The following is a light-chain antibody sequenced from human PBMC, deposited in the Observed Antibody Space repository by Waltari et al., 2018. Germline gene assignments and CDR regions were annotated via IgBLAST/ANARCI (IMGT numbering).Light chain of an antibody. J-gene: IGLJ1*01. CDR1: DSNVGNDY. Sequence: QSVLTQPPSVSAAPGQKVTISCSGSDSNVGNDYVSWYQQRQGRAPKLRIYDEYNRPSGIPDRFSGSTSGTSATLAITGLQTGDEADYFCGTWYSSLSAGVFGTGTKVTV. CDR3: GTWYSSLSAGV. CDR2: DEY. V-gene: IGLV1-51*01.